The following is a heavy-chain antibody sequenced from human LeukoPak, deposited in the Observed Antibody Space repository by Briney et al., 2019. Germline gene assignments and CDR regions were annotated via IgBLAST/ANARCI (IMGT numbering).Heavy chain of an antibody. CDR1: RYTFTGYY. J-gene: IGHJ5*02. CDR2: INPNSGGT. V-gene: IGHV1-2*02. D-gene: IGHD3-22*01. Sequence: ASVKVSCKASRYTFTGYYMHWVRQAPGQGLEWMGWINPNSGGTNYAQKFQGRVTMTRDTSIRTAYMELSRLRSDGTAVYYCAREANYYDSSGYYYVPNWFDPWGQGTLVTVSS. CDR3: AREANYYDSSGYYYVPNWFDP.